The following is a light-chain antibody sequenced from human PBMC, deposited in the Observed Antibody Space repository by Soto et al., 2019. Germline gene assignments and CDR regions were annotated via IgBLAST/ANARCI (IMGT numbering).Light chain of an antibody. CDR2: KAS. CDR3: QQYSSFSRT. V-gene: IGKV1-5*03. J-gene: IGKJ1*01. CDR1: QSISSW. Sequence: DIQLTQSPSTLSASVGDRATITCRASQSISSWLAWYQQKPGKAPKLLIYKASSLESGVPSRFSGSGSGTEFSLTISSLQPDEFATFYCQQYSSFSRTFGEGTKVDIK.